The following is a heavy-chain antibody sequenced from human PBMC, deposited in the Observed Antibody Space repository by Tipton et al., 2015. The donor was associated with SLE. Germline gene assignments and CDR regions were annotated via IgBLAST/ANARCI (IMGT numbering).Heavy chain of an antibody. Sequence: SLRLSCAASGFTFWNHALSWVRLAPGKGPEWGSSISTGGDTTYYADSVRGRLTISRDNSKNTLYLQMNSLRAEDTAVYYCAREMDWFSSSRDGYFDYWGQGTLVTVSS. J-gene: IGHJ4*02. V-gene: IGHV3-23*01. CDR1: GFTFWNHA. CDR2: ISTGGDTT. D-gene: IGHD6-13*01. CDR3: AREMDWFSSSRDGYFDY.